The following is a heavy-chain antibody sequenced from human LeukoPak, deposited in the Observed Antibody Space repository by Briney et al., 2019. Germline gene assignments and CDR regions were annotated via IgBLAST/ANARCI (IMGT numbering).Heavy chain of an antibody. CDR1: GGSISSSNW. J-gene: IGHJ4*02. CDR3: ARYYYDSSGYRVY. Sequence: PSGALSLTCAVSGGSISSSNWWSWVRQPPGKGLEWIGEIYHSGSTNYNPSLKSRVTISVDKSKSQFSLKLSSVTAADTAVYYCARYYYDSSGYRVYWGQGTLVTVSS. D-gene: IGHD3-22*01. V-gene: IGHV4-4*02. CDR2: IYHSGST.